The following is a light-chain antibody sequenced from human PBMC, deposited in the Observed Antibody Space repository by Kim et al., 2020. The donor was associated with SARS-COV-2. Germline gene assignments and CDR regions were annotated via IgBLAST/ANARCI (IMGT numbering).Light chain of an antibody. Sequence: QSALTQPASVSGSPGQSITISCTGTSSDVGGYNYVSWYQQHPGKAPKLMIYDVSNRPSGVSNRFSGSKSGNTASLTISGLQAEDEADYYCSSYTSSSTLGVVFGGGTQRTVL. V-gene: IGLV2-14*03. J-gene: IGLJ2*01. CDR3: SSYTSSSTLGVV. CDR1: SSDVGGYNY. CDR2: DVS.